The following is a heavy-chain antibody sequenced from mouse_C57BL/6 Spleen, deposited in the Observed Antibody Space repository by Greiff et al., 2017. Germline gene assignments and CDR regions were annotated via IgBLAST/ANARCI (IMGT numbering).Heavy chain of an antibody. CDR3: ARYDDGYPWFAY. V-gene: IGHV1-26*01. J-gene: IGHJ3*01. Sequence: EVQLQQSGPELVKPGASVKISCKASGYTFTDYYMNWVKQSHGKSLEWIGDINPNNGGTSYNQKFKGKATLTVDKSSSTAYMELRSLTSEDSAVYYCARYDDGYPWFAYWGQGTLVTVSA. D-gene: IGHD2-3*01. CDR1: GYTFTDYY. CDR2: INPNNGGT.